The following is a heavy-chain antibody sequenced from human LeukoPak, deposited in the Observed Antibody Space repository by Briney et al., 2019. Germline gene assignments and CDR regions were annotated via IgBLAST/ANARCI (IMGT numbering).Heavy chain of an antibody. D-gene: IGHD4-17*01. V-gene: IGHV4-59*08. Sequence: SETLSLTCTVSGGSITYYYWSWIRQPPGKGLEWIGYIYYSGSTNYNPSLKSRVTISVDTSKNQFSLKLSSVTAADTAVYYCARSDAGDYEFDYWGQGTPVTVSS. J-gene: IGHJ4*02. CDR1: GGSITYYY. CDR2: IYYSGST. CDR3: ARSDAGDYEFDY.